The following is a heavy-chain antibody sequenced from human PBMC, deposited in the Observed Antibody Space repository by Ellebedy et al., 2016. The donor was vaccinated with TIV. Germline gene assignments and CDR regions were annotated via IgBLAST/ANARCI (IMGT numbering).Heavy chain of an antibody. J-gene: IGHJ6*02. D-gene: IGHD3-9*01. CDR2: IRYDGSNK. CDR3: AKDYDILTGYYSGMDV. Sequence: GESLKISCAASGFTFSSYGMHWVRQAPGKGLEWVAFIRYDGSNKYYADSVKGRFTISRDNSKNTLYLQMNSLRAEDTAVYYCAKDYDILTGYYSGMDVWGQGTTVTVSS. CDR1: GFTFSSYG. V-gene: IGHV3-30*02.